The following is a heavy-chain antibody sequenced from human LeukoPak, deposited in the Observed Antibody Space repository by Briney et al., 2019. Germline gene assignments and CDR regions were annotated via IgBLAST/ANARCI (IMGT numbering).Heavy chain of an antibody. D-gene: IGHD3-22*01. V-gene: IGHV4-39*01. CDR3: ARRRYYDGSGYLE. J-gene: IGHJ1*01. CDR1: GDSISRSDSY. Sequence: SETLSLTCSVSGDSISRSDSYWDWIRQPPGKGLEWIGTIYYSGRTYYSPSLKSRVTMSVDTPNNQFTLNLRSMTAADTAVYYGARRRYYDGSGYLEWGQGTLLSVSS. CDR2: IYYSGRT.